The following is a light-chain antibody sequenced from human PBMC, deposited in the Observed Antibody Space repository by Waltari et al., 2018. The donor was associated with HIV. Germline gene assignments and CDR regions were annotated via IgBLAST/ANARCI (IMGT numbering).Light chain of an antibody. Sequence: QSALTQPPAASGSPGPSVTISCTGTSNDIGPYNYVSRYQQHPDKAPRLLIYEVNKRPSGVPGRFSGSKSGNTASLTVSGLQAEDEADYYCSSYAGSGNLLLFGGGTKVTVL. J-gene: IGLJ6*01. CDR3: SSYAGSGNLLL. V-gene: IGLV2-8*01. CDR1: SNDIGPYNY. CDR2: EVN.